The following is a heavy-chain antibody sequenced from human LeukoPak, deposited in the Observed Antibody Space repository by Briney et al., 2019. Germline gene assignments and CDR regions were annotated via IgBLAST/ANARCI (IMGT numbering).Heavy chain of an antibody. CDR2: IRFDAINK. V-gene: IGHV3-30*02. CDR3: ARDPGRVGADWFDP. J-gene: IGHJ5*02. Sequence: SCKASGYRFTTYCMHWVRQAPGKGLEWVTFIRFDAINKYYADSVKGRFTISRDNSKNTLYLQMNSLRAEDTAVYYCARDPGRVGADWFDPWGQGALVTVSS. CDR1: GYRFTTYC. D-gene: IGHD1-26*01.